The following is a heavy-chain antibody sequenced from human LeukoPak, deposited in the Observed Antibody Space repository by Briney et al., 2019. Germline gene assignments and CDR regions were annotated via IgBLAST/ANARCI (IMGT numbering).Heavy chain of an antibody. CDR3: VSGSWYY. D-gene: IGHD6-13*01. CDR1: GFTFTNSW. J-gene: IGHJ4*02. V-gene: IGHV3-74*01. Sequence: GGSLRLSCVASGFTFTNSWMHWVRQAPGKGLVWVSRISSDGTITSRADSVRGRFTISRDNAKNTVYLQMSGLRVDDTAMYYCVSGSWYYWGQGALVTVSS. CDR2: ISSDGTIT.